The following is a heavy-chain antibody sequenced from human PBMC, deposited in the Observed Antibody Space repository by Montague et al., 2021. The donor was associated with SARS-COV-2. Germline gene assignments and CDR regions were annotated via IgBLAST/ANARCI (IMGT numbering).Heavy chain of an antibody. V-gene: IGHV3-23*03. CDR1: GFTFSIFA. Sequence: SLRLSCAASGFTFSIFAMSWARQAPGKGLEWISVLYKDDRTTDYAGSVKGRFTISRDNSKNTLYLQMDSLRVEDTAVYYCAERNGYNPRNWSFDYWGRGTLVTVSS. J-gene: IGHJ4*02. CDR2: LYKDDRTT. D-gene: IGHD5-24*01. CDR3: AERNGYNPRNWSFDY.